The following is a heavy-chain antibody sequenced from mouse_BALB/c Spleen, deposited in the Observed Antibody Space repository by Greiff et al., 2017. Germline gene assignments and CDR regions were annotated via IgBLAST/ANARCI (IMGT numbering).Heavy chain of an antibody. CDR1: GFTFSDYY. Sequence: DVKLVESGGGLVKPGGSLKLSCAASGFTFSDYYMYWVRQTPEKRLEWVATISDGGSYTYYPDSVKGRFTISRDNAKNNLYLQMSRLKSEDTAMYYCARGEYGYAMDYWGQGTSVTVSS. V-gene: IGHV5-4*02. J-gene: IGHJ4*01. CDR2: ISDGGSYT. CDR3: ARGEYGYAMDY. D-gene: IGHD5-1*01.